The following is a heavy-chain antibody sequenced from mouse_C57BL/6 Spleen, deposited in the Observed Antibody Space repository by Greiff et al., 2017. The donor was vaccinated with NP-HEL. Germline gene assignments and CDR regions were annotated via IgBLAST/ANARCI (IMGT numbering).Heavy chain of an antibody. CDR3: TRNYGPPWFAY. CDR1: GYTFTDYE. Sequence: QVHVKQSGAELVRPGASVTLSCKASGYTFTDYEMHWVKQTPVHGLEWIGAIDPETGGTAYNQKFKGKAILTADKSSSTAYMELRSLTSEDSAVYYCTRNYGPPWFAYWGQGTLVTVSA. D-gene: IGHD1-1*01. CDR2: IDPETGGT. V-gene: IGHV1-15*01. J-gene: IGHJ3*01.